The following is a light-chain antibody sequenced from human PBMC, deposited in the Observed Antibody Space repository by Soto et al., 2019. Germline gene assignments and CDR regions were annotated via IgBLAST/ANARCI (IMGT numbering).Light chain of an antibody. V-gene: IGKV1-6*02. CDR3: LQDYNYPQT. CDR1: QSLLHSNGYNY. J-gene: IGKJ1*01. Sequence: MTQSPLSLPVTPGEPASISCRSSQSLLHSNGYNYLGWYQQKPGKAPKLXIYAASSLQSGVPSRFSGSGSGTDFTLTISSLQPEDFATYYCLQDYNYPQTFGQGTKVDIK. CDR2: AAS.